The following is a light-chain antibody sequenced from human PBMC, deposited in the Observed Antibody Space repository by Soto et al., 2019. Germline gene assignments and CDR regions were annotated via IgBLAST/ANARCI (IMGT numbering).Light chain of an antibody. CDR3: LQHHTYPYT. CDR1: QGIGNN. J-gene: IGKJ2*01. Sequence: DIQMTQSPSSLSASVGDRVTITCRASQGIGNNLGWFQQKVGRAPKRLIYAASSLEGGVPLRFSGSGSGREFTLTISSLQPEDFATYYCLQHHTYPYTFGQGTKLEIK. CDR2: AAS. V-gene: IGKV1-17*01.